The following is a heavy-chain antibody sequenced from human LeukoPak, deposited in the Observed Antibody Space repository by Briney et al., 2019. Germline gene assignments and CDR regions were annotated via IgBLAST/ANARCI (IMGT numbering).Heavy chain of an antibody. V-gene: IGHV4-39*01. J-gene: IGHJ4*02. CDR2: IYYSGST. CDR1: GGSISSSSYY. Sequence: ASETLSLTCTVSGGSISSSSYYWGWIRQPPGKGLEWIGSIYYSGSTCYNPSLKSRVTISVDTSKNQFSLKLSSVTAADTAVYYCARRGYDSSGYYYSFDYWGQGTLVTVSS. D-gene: IGHD3-22*01. CDR3: ARRGYDSSGYYYSFDY.